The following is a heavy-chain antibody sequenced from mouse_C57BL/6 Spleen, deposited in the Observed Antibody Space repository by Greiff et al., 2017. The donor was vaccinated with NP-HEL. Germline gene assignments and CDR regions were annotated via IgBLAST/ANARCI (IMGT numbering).Heavy chain of an antibody. J-gene: IGHJ1*03. CDR3: AREDYGSRWYFDV. CDR1: GYSITSGYY. CDR2: ISYDGSN. V-gene: IGHV3-6*01. Sequence: EVQVVESGPGLVKPSQSLSLTCSVTGYSITSGYYWNWIRQFPGNKLEWMGYISYDGSNNYNPSLKNRISITRDTSKNQFFLKLNSVTTEDTATYYCAREDYGSRWYFDVWGTGTTVTVSS. D-gene: IGHD1-1*01.